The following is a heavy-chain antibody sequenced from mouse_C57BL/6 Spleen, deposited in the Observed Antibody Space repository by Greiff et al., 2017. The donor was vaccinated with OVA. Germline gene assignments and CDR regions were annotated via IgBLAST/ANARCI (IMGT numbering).Heavy chain of an antibody. CDR3: ARGFYDGYWFAY. J-gene: IGHJ3*01. D-gene: IGHD2-3*01. CDR1: GFTFSSYA. CDR2: ISDGGSYT. Sequence: EVQLVESGGGLVKPGGSLKLSCAASGFTFSSYAMSWVRQTPEKRLEWVATISDGGSYTYYPDNVKGRFTISRDNAKNNLYLQMSHLKSEDTAMYYCARGFYDGYWFAYWGQGTLVTVSA. V-gene: IGHV5-4*01.